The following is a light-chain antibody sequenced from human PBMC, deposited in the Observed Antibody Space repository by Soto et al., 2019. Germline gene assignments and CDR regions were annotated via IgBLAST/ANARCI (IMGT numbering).Light chain of an antibody. CDR2: GAS. J-gene: IGKJ3*01. CDR3: QQYGSSPRIFT. V-gene: IGKV3-20*01. CDR1: QSVSSSY. Sequence: EIVLTQSPGTLSLSPGERATLSCRASQSVSSSYLAWYQQKPGQAPRLIIYGASSRATGIPDRFSGSGSGTDFNLTISRLEPEDFAVYYCQQYGSSPRIFTFGPGTKVDIK.